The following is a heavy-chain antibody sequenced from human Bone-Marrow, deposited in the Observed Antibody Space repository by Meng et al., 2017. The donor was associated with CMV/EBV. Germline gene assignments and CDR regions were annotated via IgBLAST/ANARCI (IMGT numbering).Heavy chain of an antibody. J-gene: IGHJ5*02. D-gene: IGHD5-24*01. V-gene: IGHV4-34*01. CDR1: GGSFSGYY. CDR2: INHSGST. CDR3: ARRGGYNSRFDP. Sequence: LTCAVYGGSFSGYYWSWIRQPPGKGLEWIGEINHSGSTNYNPSLKSRVTISVDTSKNQFSLKLSSVTAADTAVYYCARRGGYNSRFDPWGQGILVTVSS.